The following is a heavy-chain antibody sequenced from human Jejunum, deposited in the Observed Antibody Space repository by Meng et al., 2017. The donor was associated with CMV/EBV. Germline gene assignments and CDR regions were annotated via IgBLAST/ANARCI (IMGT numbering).Heavy chain of an antibody. CDR3: ARAIGYTYGRPYFDY. V-gene: IGHV3-21*01. J-gene: IGHJ4*02. D-gene: IGHD5-18*01. CDR1: FPFSSYA. CDR2: ISASSSYI. Sequence: FPFSSYAMNWVRQAPGKGLEWVSSISASSSYIYYADSMKGRFTISRDNAKNSLYLQMNSLRAEDTAVYYCARAIGYTYGRPYFDYWGQGTLVTVSS.